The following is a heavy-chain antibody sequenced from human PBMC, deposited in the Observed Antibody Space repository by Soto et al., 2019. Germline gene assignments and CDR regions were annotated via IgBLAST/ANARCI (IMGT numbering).Heavy chain of an antibody. V-gene: IGHV2-70*11. CDR3: ARIAQRRKWLAFDY. CDR2: IDWDDDK. D-gene: IGHD6-19*01. J-gene: IGHJ4*02. Sequence: SGPTLVNPTQTLTLTCTFSGFSLSTSGMCVSWIRQPPGKALEWLARIDWDDDKYYSTSLKTRLTISKDTSKNQVVLTMTNMDPVDTATYYCARIAQRRKWLAFDYWGQGTLVTVSS. CDR1: GFSLSTSGMC.